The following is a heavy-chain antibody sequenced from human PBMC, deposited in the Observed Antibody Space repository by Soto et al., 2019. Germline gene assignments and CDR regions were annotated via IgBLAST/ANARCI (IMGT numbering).Heavy chain of an antibody. Sequence: QVTVKESGPVLVKPTETLTLTCTVSGFSLSNAGLGVSWIRQPPGKALEWLAHIFSNDDKSYSMSLKSRLTISKDTSKRQVVLTMTNMDPVDTATYYCASTYSTSWYWFDPWGQGTLVTVSS. J-gene: IGHJ5*02. CDR1: GFSLSNAGLG. CDR3: ASTYSTSWYWFDP. D-gene: IGHD6-13*01. V-gene: IGHV2-26*04. CDR2: IFSNDDK.